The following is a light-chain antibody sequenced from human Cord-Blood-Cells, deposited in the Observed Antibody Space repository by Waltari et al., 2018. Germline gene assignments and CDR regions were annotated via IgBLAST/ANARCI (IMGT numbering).Light chain of an antibody. Sequence: EIVLTQSPATLSLSPGERATLSCRASQSVSSYLAWYQQKPGQAPRLLIYDASNRATGIPARCSGSGSGTDFTLTSSSLEPEDFAVYYCQQRSNWPPFLTFGGGTKVEIK. V-gene: IGKV3-11*01. CDR2: DAS. CDR1: QSVSSY. J-gene: IGKJ4*01. CDR3: QQRSNWPPFLT.